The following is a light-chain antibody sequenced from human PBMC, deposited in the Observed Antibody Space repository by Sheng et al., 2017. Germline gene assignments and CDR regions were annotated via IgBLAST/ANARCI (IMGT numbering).Light chain of an antibody. V-gene: IGLV1-51*01. CDR1: SSNIGNSF. CDR2: NNN. Sequence: CCSGSSSNIGNSFVSWYQQFPGTAPRLLIYNNNRRPSGIPDRFSGSKSVTSATLAITGLRTEDEAVYYCGTWDNTLGAGGVFGGGTKLTVL. J-gene: IGLJ3*02. CDR3: GTWDNTLGAGGV.